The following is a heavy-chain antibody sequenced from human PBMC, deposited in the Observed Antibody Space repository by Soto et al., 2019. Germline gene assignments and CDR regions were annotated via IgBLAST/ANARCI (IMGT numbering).Heavy chain of an antibody. D-gene: IGHD3-9*01. Sequence: PGGSLRLCCAGSGFTLTTTPLSWVRQPPGKGLEWVTTISGTASRTYYVDSVKGRFFISRDNSKNTVTLQMNNLTVDDTAVYYCATSFRYFDNWGQGTRVTSPQ. CDR1: GFTLTTTP. CDR3: ATSFRYFDN. J-gene: IGHJ4*02. V-gene: IGHV3-23*01. CDR2: ISGTASRT.